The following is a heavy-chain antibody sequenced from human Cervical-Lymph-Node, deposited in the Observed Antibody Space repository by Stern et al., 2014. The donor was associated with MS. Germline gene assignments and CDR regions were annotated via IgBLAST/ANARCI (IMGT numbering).Heavy chain of an antibody. CDR2: IYPGDSDP. V-gene: IGHV5-51*03. Sequence: EDQLVESGAEVKKPGESLKISCKGSGYSFATYWIGWVRQMPGKRPEWMGIIYPGDSDPRYSPSFQGQVTISADKSISTAYLHWSSLKASDTAMYYCARPGDDTAKYGLDVWGQGTTVTVSS. D-gene: IGHD5-18*01. J-gene: IGHJ6*02. CDR3: ARPGDDTAKYGLDV. CDR1: GYSFATYW.